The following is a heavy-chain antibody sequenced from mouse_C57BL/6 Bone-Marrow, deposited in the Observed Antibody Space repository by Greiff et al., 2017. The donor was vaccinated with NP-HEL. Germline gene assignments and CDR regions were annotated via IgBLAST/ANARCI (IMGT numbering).Heavy chain of an antibody. CDR2: ISYDGSN. V-gene: IGHV3-6*01. CDR1: GYSITSGYY. D-gene: IGHD3-2*02. CDR3: AREGQLRGFAY. J-gene: IGHJ3*01. Sequence: ESGPGLVKPSQSLSLTCSVTGYSITSGYYWNWIRQFPGNKLEWMGYISYDGSNNYNPSLKNRISINRETSKNQFFLKLNSVTTEDTATYYCAREGQLRGFAYWGQGTLVTVSA.